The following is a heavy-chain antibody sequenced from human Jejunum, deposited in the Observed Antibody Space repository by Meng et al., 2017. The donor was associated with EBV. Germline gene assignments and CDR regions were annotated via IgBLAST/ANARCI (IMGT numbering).Heavy chain of an antibody. CDR2: IYYSGNT. D-gene: IGHD3-22*01. Sequence: VQLQGWGPVLGKPSETLSLTCTVSGGSGSTASYYWSWIRQSPGKGLEWIGYIYYSGNTNYNPSLKSRATITVDTSKNQFSLKLSSVTAADTAVYYCARVVDYYERSGYPDFWGQGTLVTVSS. V-gene: IGHV4-61*01. CDR3: ARVVDYYERSGYPDF. CDR1: GGSGSTASYY. J-gene: IGHJ4*02.